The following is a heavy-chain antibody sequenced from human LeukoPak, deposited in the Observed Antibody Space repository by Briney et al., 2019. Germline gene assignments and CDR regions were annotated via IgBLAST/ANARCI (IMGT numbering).Heavy chain of an antibody. J-gene: IGHJ4*02. CDR1: GGSISSGSYY. CDR3: ARDYDY. V-gene: IGHV4-61*02. Sequence: PSQTLSLTCTVSGGSISSGSYYWSWIRQLAGKGLEWIGRIYTSGSTNYNPSLKSRVTISVDTSKNQFSLKLSSVTAADTAVYYCARDYDYWGQGTLVTVSS. CDR2: IYTSGST.